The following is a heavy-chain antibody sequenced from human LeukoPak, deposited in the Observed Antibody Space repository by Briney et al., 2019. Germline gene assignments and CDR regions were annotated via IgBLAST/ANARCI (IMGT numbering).Heavy chain of an antibody. J-gene: IGHJ3*02. D-gene: IGHD3-22*01. CDR1: GGTFSSYA. V-gene: IGHV1-69*05. Sequence: ASVKVSCKASGGTFSSYAISWVRQAPGQGLEWMGGIIPIFGTANYAQKFQGRVTITTDEPTSTAYMELSSLRSEDTAVYYCARGFWVSRDSSGYPAFDIWGQGTMVTVSS. CDR3: ARGFWVSRDSSGYPAFDI. CDR2: IIPIFGTA.